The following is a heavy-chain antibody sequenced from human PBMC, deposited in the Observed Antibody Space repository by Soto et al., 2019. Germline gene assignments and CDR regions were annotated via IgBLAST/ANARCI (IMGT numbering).Heavy chain of an antibody. Sequence: PSETLSLTCTVSGGSISSSSYYWGWIRQPPGKGLEWIGSIYYSGGTYYNPSLKSRVTISVDTSKNQFSLKLSSVTAADTAVYYCARRVAAPPRPVDPWGQGTLVTVSS. V-gene: IGHV4-39*01. CDR1: GGSISSSSYY. CDR3: ARRVAAPPRPVDP. D-gene: IGHD6-6*01. J-gene: IGHJ5*02. CDR2: IYYSGGT.